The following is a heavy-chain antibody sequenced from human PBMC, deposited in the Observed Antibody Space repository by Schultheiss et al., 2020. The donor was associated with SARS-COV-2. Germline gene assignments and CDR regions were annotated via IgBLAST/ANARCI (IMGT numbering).Heavy chain of an antibody. CDR1: GGSISSSSYY. CDR3: ARSYDYVWGSYRPKGFDY. J-gene: IGHJ4*02. D-gene: IGHD3-16*02. V-gene: IGHV4-39*01. CDR2: IYYSGST. Sequence: SQTLSLTCTVSGGSISSSSYYWGWIRQPPGKGLEWIWSIYYSGSTNYNPSLKSRVTISVDTSKNQFSLRLTSVTAADTAVYYCARSYDYVWGSYRPKGFDYWGQGTLVTVS.